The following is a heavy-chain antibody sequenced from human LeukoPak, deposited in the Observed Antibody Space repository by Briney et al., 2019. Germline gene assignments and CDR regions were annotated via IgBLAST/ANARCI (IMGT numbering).Heavy chain of an antibody. D-gene: IGHD3-22*01. V-gene: IGHV3-7*01. CDR3: ARGYYYYDSSGPVLDY. Sequence: GGSLRLSCAASGFTFSSYAMSWVRQAPGKGLEWVANIKQDGSEKYYVDSVKGRFTISRDNAKNSLYLQMNSLRAEDTAVYYCARGYYYYDSSGPVLDYWGQGTLVTVSS. J-gene: IGHJ4*02. CDR1: GFTFSSYA. CDR2: IKQDGSEK.